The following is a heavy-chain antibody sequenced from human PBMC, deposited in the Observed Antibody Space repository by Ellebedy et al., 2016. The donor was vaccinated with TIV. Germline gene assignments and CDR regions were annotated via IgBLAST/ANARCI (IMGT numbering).Heavy chain of an antibody. CDR3: ARGDWALRWFDP. Sequence: SQTLSLTCAVYGGSFSDYYWTWIRQPPGKGLEWVGEINHSADTKYNPSLKSRVTISVDTSKNQFSLKLTSLTAADTAVYYCARGDWALRWFDPWGQGTLVTVSS. D-gene: IGHD2-21*01. V-gene: IGHV4-34*01. J-gene: IGHJ5*02. CDR2: INHSADT. CDR1: GGSFSDYY.